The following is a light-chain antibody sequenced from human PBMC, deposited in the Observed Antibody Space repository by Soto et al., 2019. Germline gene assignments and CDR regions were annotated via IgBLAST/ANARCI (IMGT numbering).Light chain of an antibody. J-gene: IGKJ5*01. CDR3: QQYENSPIT. CDR2: GAS. CDR1: QSISSY. V-gene: IGKV3-20*01. Sequence: EVVWTQSPATLSLSPGARATLSFRASQSISSYLAWYQQKPGQAPRLLIYGASTRATGIPDRFSGTGSETDFTLTINRLEPEDFAVYYCQQYENSPITFGQGTRLEIK.